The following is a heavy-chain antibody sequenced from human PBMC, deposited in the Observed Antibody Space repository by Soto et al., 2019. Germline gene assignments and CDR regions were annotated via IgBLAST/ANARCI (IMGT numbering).Heavy chain of an antibody. J-gene: IGHJ6*02. CDR1: GYRFTSYW. Sequence: GASLKISCKGSGYRFTSYWIGWVRQMPGKGLEWMGIIYPGDSDTRYSPSFQGQVTISADKSISTAYLQWSSLKASDTAMYYCAILNVDIVATRNKDYYYYYSMDGWGQGTTVTVSS. V-gene: IGHV5-51*01. CDR3: AILNVDIVATRNKDYYYYYSMDG. CDR2: IYPGDSDT. D-gene: IGHD5-12*01.